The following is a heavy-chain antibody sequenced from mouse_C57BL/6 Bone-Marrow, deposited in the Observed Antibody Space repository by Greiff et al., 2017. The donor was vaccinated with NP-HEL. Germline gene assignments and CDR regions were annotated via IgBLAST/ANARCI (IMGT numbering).Heavy chain of an antibody. D-gene: IGHD1-1*01. V-gene: IGHV1-26*01. CDR2: INPNNGGT. Sequence: EVQLQQSGPELVKPGASVKISCKASGYTFTDYYMNWVKQSHGKSLEWIGDINPNNGGTSYNQKFKGKATLTVDKSSSTAYMELRSLTSEDSAVYYCARWNLDFDYYGSSFDYWGQGTTLTVSS. CDR1: GYTFTDYY. CDR3: ARWNLDFDYYGSSFDY. J-gene: IGHJ2*01.